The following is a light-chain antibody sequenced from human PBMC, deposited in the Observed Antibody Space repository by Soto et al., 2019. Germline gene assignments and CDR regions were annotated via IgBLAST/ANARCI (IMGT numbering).Light chain of an antibody. J-gene: IGKJ5*01. CDR1: QSVSSSY. V-gene: IGKV3-20*01. CDR3: QQYGSSPPVA. CDR2: GAS. Sequence: EIVLTQSPGTLSLSPGERATLSCRASQSVSSSYLAWYQQKPGQAPRLLIYGASGRATGIPDRFSGSVAGTDFTLTISGLEPEEFAVYCCQQYGSSPPVAFGQGTRLEIK.